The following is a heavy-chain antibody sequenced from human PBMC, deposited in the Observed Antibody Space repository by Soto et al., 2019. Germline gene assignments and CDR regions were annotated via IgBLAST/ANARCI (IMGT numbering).Heavy chain of an antibody. CDR1: GGTFSSYA. Sequence: SVKVSCKASGGTFSSYAISWVRQAPGQGLEWMGGIIPIFGTANYAQKLQGRVTITADKSTSTAYMELSSLRSEDTAVYYCARDLVMEVTNWFDPWGQGTMVTV. CDR3: ARDLVMEVTNWFDP. V-gene: IGHV1-69*06. CDR2: IIPIFGTA. J-gene: IGHJ5*02. D-gene: IGHD3-22*01.